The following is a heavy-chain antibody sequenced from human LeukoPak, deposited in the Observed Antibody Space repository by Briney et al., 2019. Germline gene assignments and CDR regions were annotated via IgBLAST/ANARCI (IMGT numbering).Heavy chain of an antibody. CDR2: IYYSGST. D-gene: IGHD3-3*01. CDR3: ARGTYDFWSGYYPTFDY. Sequence: SETLSLTCTVSGGSISSGDYYWSWIRQPPGKGLEWIGYIYYSGSTYYNPSLKSRVTISVDTSKNQFSLKLSSVTAADTAVYYCARGTYDFWSGYYPTFDYWGQGTLVTVSS. CDR1: GGSISSGDYY. V-gene: IGHV4-30-4*08. J-gene: IGHJ4*02.